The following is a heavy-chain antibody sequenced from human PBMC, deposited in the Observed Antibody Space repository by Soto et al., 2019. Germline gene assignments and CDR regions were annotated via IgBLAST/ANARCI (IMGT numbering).Heavy chain of an antibody. CDR3: ARGPATVTTVNWFDP. D-gene: IGHD4-17*01. CDR2: INLSGST. Sequence: QVQLQQWGAGLLKPSETLSLTCAVYGGSFSGYYWSWIRQPPGKGLEWIGEINLSGSTNYNPSLKSRVTISVDTSKNQFSLKLSSVTAADTAVYYCARGPATVTTVNWFDPWGQGTLVTVSS. J-gene: IGHJ5*02. V-gene: IGHV4-34*01. CDR1: GGSFSGYY.